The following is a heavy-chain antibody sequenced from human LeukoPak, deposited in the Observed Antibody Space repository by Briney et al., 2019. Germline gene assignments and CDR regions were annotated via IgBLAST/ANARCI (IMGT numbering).Heavy chain of an antibody. Sequence: PGGSLRLSCAASGFTFSRYWMHWVRQAPAKGLVWVSRIKSDGSSTSYADSVRGRFTISRDNAKNTLYLQMNSLSAEDTAVYYCARGYYDILTGYSPSFDYCGQGTLVTVSS. CDR2: IKSDGSST. V-gene: IGHV3-74*01. J-gene: IGHJ4*02. CDR1: GFTFSRYW. D-gene: IGHD3-9*01. CDR3: ARGYYDILTGYSPSFDY.